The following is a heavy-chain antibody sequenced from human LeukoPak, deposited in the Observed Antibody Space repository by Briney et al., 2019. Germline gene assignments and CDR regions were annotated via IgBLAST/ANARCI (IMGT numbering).Heavy chain of an antibody. CDR1: GFTFDDYG. V-gene: IGHV3-43*02. Sequence: AGCLRLSCAVSGFTFDDYGMHWVRQTTGNGLEWVSLMGGDGSSTYYADSVKGRFTISRDNSKNSLYLQMNSLSTEDTALYYCAKDIGRYSPYYFDYWGQGTLVTVSS. CDR3: AKDIGRYSPYYFDY. CDR2: MGGDGSST. D-gene: IGHD2-15*01. J-gene: IGHJ4*02.